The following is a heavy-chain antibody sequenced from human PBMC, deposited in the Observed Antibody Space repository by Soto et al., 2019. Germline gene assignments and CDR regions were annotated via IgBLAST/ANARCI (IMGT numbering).Heavy chain of an antibody. J-gene: IGHJ6*02. Sequence: KPGGSLRLSCAASGFTFSSYSMNWVRQAPGKGLEWVSSISSSSSYIYYADSVKGRFTISRDNAKNSLYLQMNSLRAEDTAVYYCARGNIVVVPAATVYGMDVWGQGTTVTVSS. V-gene: IGHV3-21*01. D-gene: IGHD2-2*01. CDR2: ISSSSSYI. CDR3: ARGNIVVVPAATVYGMDV. CDR1: GFTFSSYS.